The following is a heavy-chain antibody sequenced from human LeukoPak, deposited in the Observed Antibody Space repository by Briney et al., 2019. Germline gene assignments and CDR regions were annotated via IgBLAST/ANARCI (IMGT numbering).Heavy chain of an antibody. CDR3: ARCRSSSWYSYYYYYMDV. CDR2: INHSGST. V-gene: IGHV4-34*01. CDR1: GGSFSGYY. J-gene: IGHJ6*03. D-gene: IGHD6-13*01. Sequence: SSETLSLTCAVYGGSFSGYYWSWIRQPPGKGLEWIGEINHSGSTNYNPSLKSRVTISVDTSKNQFSLKLSSVTAADTAVYYCARCRSSSWYSYYYYYMDVWGKGITVTISS.